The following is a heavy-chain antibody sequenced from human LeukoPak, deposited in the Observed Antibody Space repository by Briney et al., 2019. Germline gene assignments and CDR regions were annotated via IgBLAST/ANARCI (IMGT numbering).Heavy chain of an antibody. V-gene: IGHV3-15*01. J-gene: IGHJ3*02. CDR3: TTRPSYYYDSSGYAFDI. Sequence: GGSLRLSCAASGFTFSNVWMSWVRQAPGKGLEWVGRIKSKTDGGTTDYAAHVKGRFTISRDDSKNTLYLQMNSLKTEDTAVYYCTTRPSYYYDSSGYAFDIWGQGTMVTVSS. CDR2: IKSKTDGGTT. D-gene: IGHD3-22*01. CDR1: GFTFSNVW.